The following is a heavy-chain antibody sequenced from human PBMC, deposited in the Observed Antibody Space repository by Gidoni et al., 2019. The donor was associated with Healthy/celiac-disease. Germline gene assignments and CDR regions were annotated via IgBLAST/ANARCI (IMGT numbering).Heavy chain of an antibody. J-gene: IGHJ4*02. D-gene: IGHD5-18*01. V-gene: IGHV1-69*01. CDR3: AREGEGYSYGPVAD. Sequence: QVQLVQSGAEVKMPGSSVKVSCKASGGTFSSYAISWGRQAPGQGREWMGGIIPIFGTANYAQKFQGRVTITADESTSTAYMELSSLRSEDTAVYYCAREGEGYSYGPVADWGQGTLVTVSS. CDR1: GGTFSSYA. CDR2: IIPIFGTA.